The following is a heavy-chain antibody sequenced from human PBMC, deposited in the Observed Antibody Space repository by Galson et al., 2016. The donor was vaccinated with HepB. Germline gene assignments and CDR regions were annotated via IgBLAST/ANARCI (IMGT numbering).Heavy chain of an antibody. CDR2: VYYIGSA. J-gene: IGHJ4*02. CDR3: ARHKTDSSDWAYYFDY. V-gene: IGHV4-59*01. CDR1: GGSIGPYY. Sequence: SETLSLTCTVSGGSIGPYYWSWIRQPPGRGLEWIGYVYYIGSANYNPPLSSRVTISVDRSKTQFSLKLRSVTAADTAVYYCARHKTDSSDWAYYFDYWGQGILVTVSS. D-gene: IGHD6-19*01.